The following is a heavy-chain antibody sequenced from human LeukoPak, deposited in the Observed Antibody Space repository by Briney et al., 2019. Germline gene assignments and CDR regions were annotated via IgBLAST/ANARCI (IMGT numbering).Heavy chain of an antibody. CDR1: GYTFTGYY. J-gene: IGHJ6*02. CDR2: INPNSGGT. V-gene: IGHV1-2*02. CDR3: AREFVVPAAIAPRGIYYYYCMDV. D-gene: IGHD2-2*01. Sequence: ASVKVSCKASGYTFTGYYMHWVRQAPGQGLEWMGWINPNSGGTNYAQKVQGRVTMTRDTSISTAYMELSRLKSDDTGVYYCAREFVVPAAIAPRGIYYYYCMDVWGQGTTVTVSS.